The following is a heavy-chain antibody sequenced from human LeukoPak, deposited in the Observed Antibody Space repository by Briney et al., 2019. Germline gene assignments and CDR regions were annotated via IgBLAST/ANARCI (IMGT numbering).Heavy chain of an antibody. CDR3: ASPSGDSSGYSDY. CDR1: GYTFTSYS. D-gene: IGHD3-22*01. CDR2: INPNSGGT. Sequence: ASVKVSCKASGYTFTSYSINWVRQAPGQGLEWMGWINPNSGGTNYAQKFQGRVTMTRDTSISTAYMELSRLRSDDTAVYYCASPSGDSSGYSDYWGQGTLVTISS. V-gene: IGHV1-2*02. J-gene: IGHJ4*02.